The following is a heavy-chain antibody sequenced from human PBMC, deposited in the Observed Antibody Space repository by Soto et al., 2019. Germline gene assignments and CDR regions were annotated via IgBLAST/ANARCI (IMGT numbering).Heavy chain of an antibody. J-gene: IGHJ4*02. Sequence: QVQLQQSGPGLLKPSQTLSLTCAISGDSVSDDSAAWTWIRQSPSRGLEWLGRTYYRSIWNKDYAFSVKSRVTSNVDTAKNQFSLQLSSVTPEDTAVYYCARDQSTGWLRWGFESWGQGTLVSVSS. V-gene: IGHV6-1*01. CDR2: TYYRSIWNK. D-gene: IGHD2-8*02. CDR3: ARDQSTGWLRWGFES. CDR1: GDSVSDDSAA.